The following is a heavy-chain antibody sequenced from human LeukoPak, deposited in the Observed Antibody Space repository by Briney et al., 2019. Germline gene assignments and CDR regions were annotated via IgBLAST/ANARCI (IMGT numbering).Heavy chain of an antibody. CDR2: ISSSSSTI. J-gene: IGHJ4*02. D-gene: IGHD3-10*01. CDR3: ARAGFFGELLSYY. V-gene: IGHV3-48*01. Sequence: GGSLRLSCVASGFTFSSYSMNWVRQAPGKGLEWVSYISSSSSTIYYADSMKGRFTISRDNAKNSLYLQMNSLRAEDTAVYHCARAGFFGELLSYYWGQGTLVTVSS. CDR1: GFTFSSYS.